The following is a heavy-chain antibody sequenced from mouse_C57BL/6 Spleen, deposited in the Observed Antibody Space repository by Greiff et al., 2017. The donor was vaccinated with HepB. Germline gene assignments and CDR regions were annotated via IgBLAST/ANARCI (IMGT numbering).Heavy chain of an antibody. V-gene: IGHV1-66*01. CDR3: ARSYDYDAMDY. CDR1: GYSFTSYY. J-gene: IGHJ4*01. Sequence: VQLVESGPELVKPGASVKISCKASGYSFTSYYIHWVKQRPGQGLEWIGWIYPGSGNTKYNEKFKGKATLTADTSSSTAYMQLSSLTSEDSAVYYCARSYDYDAMDYWGQGTSVTVSS. CDR2: IYPGSGNT. D-gene: IGHD6-5*01.